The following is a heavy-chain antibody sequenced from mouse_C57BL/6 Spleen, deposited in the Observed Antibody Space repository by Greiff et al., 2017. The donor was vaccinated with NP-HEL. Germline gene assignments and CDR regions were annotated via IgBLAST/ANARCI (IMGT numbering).Heavy chain of an antibody. V-gene: IGHV3-6*01. CDR1: GYSIPSGYY. CDR3: AGYYSLDY. Sequence: QESGPGLVKPSQSLSLTCSVTGYSIPSGYYWNWIRQFPGNKLEWMGYISYDGSNNYNPSLKNRISITRDTSKNQFFLKLNSVTTEDTATYYCAGYYSLDYWGQGTTLTVSS. CDR2: ISYDGSN. D-gene: IGHD2-12*01. J-gene: IGHJ2*01.